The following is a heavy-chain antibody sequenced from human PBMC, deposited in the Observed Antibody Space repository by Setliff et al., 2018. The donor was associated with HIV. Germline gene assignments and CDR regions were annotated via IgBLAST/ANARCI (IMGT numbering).Heavy chain of an antibody. Sequence: ASVKVSCKTSGYTFTTYAIHWVRQAPGQRPEWMGWVNPDSRGTNYAQTFQGRVTMTRDTSVSTAYMELSRLKSDDTAVFYCARGVKGIATTGKYYFDYWGQGTLVTVSS. CDR3: ARGVKGIATTGKYYFDY. CDR2: VNPDSRGT. V-gene: IGHV1-2*02. D-gene: IGHD6-13*01. CDR1: GYTFTTYA. J-gene: IGHJ4*02.